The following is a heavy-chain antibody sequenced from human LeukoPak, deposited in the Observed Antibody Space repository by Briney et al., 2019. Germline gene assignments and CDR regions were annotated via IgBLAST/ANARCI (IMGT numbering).Heavy chain of an antibody. CDR3: ARPAADCGGDCYWAFDY. V-gene: IGHV4-39*01. CDR2: IYYSGST. Sequence: SETLSLTCTVSGGSISSSSYYWGWIRQPPGKGLEWIGSIYYSGSTYYNPSLKSRVTISVDTSKNQFSLKLSSVTVADTAVYYCARPAADCGGDCYWAFDYWGQGTLVTVSS. J-gene: IGHJ4*02. D-gene: IGHD2-21*01. CDR1: GGSISSSSYY.